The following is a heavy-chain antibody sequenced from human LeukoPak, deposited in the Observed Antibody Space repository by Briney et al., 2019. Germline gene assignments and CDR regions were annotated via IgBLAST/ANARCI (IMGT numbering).Heavy chain of an antibody. CDR2: FYYSGST. J-gene: IGHJ5*02. D-gene: IGHD6-19*01. CDR3: AVSSGPTGGWFDP. V-gene: IGHV4-30-4*07. Sequence: SETLSLTCAVSGGSISRGGCSWSWIRQPPGKGLEWIGYFYYSGSTYYNPSLKSRVTISVDTSKNQLSLKLSSVTAADTAVYYCAVSSGPTGGWFDPWGQGTLVTVSS. CDR1: GGSISRGGCS.